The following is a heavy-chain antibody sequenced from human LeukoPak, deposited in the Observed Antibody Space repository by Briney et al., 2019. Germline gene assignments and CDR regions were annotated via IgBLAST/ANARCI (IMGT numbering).Heavy chain of an antibody. CDR1: GFTFSSYW. V-gene: IGHV3-74*01. D-gene: IGHD2-15*01. Sequence: GGSLRLSCAASGFTFSSYWMHWVRQAPGKGLVWVSRINSGGSSTSYADSVKGRFTISRDNAKNTLYLQMNSLRAEDTAVYYCAREVVVVAATNAFDIWGQGTMVTVSS. J-gene: IGHJ3*02. CDR2: INSGGSST. CDR3: AREVVVVAATNAFDI.